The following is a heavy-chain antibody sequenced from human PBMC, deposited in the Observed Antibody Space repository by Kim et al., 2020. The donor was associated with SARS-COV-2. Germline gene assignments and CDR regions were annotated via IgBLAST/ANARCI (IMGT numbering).Heavy chain of an antibody. D-gene: IGHD2-2*01. V-gene: IGHV3-33*01. J-gene: IGHJ4*02. CDR3: AGGRCSTTDCLYDY. CDR2: IWYDGSKH. CDR1: GFSFSTYA. Sequence: GGSLRLSCDASGFSFSTYAMHWVRQVPGRGLEWLAVIWYDGSKHYYPDSVKGRFTISRDNSNSRLFLQMNSLRADDTAVYYCAGGRCSTTDCLYDYWGQGTLDTVS.